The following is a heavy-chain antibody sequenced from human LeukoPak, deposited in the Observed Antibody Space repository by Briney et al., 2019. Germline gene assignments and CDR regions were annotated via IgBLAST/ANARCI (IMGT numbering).Heavy chain of an antibody. CDR2: INTNTGNP. V-gene: IGHV7-4-1*04. CDR3: ARSRRVVVPSSLNAADDYYYYMDV. J-gene: IGHJ6*03. D-gene: IGHD2-21*02. CDR1: GYTFTSHA. Sequence: ASVKVSCKASGYTFTSHAINWVRQAPGQGLEWMGWINTNTGNPTYAQGFTGRFVFSLDTSVSMAYLQITSLTAEDTAIYYCARSRRVVVPSSLNAADDYYYYMDVWGKGTTVTVSS.